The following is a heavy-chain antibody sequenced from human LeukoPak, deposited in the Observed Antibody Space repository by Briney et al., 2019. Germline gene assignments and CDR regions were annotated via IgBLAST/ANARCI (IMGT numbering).Heavy chain of an antibody. J-gene: IGHJ6*02. V-gene: IGHV5-51*01. Sequence: GESLKISCKGSGYSFTNYWIGWVRQMPGKGLEWMGIIYPGDSDTRYSPSFQGQVTISADKSISTAYLQWSSLKASDTAMYYCARRSYYEDYYYGMDVWGQGTTVTVSS. D-gene: IGHD1-26*01. CDR3: ARRSYYEDYYYGMDV. CDR2: IYPGDSDT. CDR1: GYSFTNYW.